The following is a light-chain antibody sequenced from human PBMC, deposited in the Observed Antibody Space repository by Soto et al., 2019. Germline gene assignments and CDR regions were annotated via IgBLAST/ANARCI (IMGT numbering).Light chain of an antibody. J-gene: IGKJ3*01. CDR1: QDISNY. Sequence: DIQMTQSPSSLSASVGDRVTITCQASQDISNYLNWYQQKPGKAPKLLIYDASNLETGVPSRFSGSGSGTDFTFTISSLQLEDIATYYCQHYDNLPPFTFGPGTKVDIK. CDR3: QHYDNLPPFT. V-gene: IGKV1-33*01. CDR2: DAS.